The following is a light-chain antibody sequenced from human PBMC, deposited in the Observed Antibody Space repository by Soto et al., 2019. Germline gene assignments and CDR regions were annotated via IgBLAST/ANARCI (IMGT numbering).Light chain of an antibody. Sequence: QAVVTQPPSVSGAPGQRVTISCTGSSSNIGAGYGVHWYQQLPGTAPKLLIHVNNNRPSGVPDRFSGSKSGASASLAITGLQAEDEADYYCQSYDRSLSGYVFGTGTKLTVL. J-gene: IGLJ1*01. CDR3: QSYDRSLSGYV. V-gene: IGLV1-40*03. CDR2: VNN. CDR1: SSNIGAGYG.